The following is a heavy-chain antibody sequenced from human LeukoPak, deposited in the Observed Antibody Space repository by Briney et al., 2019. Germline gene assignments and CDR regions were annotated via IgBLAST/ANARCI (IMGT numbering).Heavy chain of an antibody. CDR2: IFPSGGEI. D-gene: IGHD1-26*01. J-gene: IGHJ4*02. CDR1: GFTFSTFA. V-gene: IGHV3-23*01. CDR3: AKSIVNSGTYIPFDY. Sequence: GGSLRLSCAASGFTFSTFAMIWVRQPPGKGLEWVSSIFPSGGEIHYADSVKGRFTISRDKSKNSLYLQMNSLRVEDTAIYYCAKSIVNSGTYIPFDYWGQGTLVTVSS.